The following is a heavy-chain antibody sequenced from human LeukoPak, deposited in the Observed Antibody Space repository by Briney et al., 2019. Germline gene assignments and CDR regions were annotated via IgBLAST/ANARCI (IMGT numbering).Heavy chain of an antibody. CDR1: GGSISSYY. CDR2: IYYSGST. J-gene: IGHJ4*02. Sequence: SETLSLTCTVSGGSISSYYWSWIRQPPGKGLEWIGYIYYSGSTNYNPSLKSRVTISVDTSKNQFSLRLSSVTAADTAVYYCAREVYDSSGYYGTFDYWGQGTPVTVSS. D-gene: IGHD3-22*01. CDR3: AREVYDSSGYYGTFDY. V-gene: IGHV4-59*12.